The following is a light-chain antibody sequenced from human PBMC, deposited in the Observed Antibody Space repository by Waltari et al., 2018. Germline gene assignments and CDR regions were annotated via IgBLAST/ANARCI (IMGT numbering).Light chain of an antibody. Sequence: QSALTQPRSVSGSPGQSVTISCTGTSIDVGGYNYVSWYQHHPGKAPKCMIYDVTRRPAGVPDRFSGSKSGNTASLTISGLQAEDEADYYCGSYAGSYSWVFGGGTKVTVL. CDR3: GSYAGSYSWV. CDR1: SIDVGGYNY. J-gene: IGLJ3*02. CDR2: DVT. V-gene: IGLV2-11*01.